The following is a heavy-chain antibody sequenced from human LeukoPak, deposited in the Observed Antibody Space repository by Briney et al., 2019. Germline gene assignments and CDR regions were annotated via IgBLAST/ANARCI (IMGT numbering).Heavy chain of an antibody. J-gene: IGHJ6*02. CDR3: AAPGGYDLSYYYGMDV. CDR2: IIPIFGTA. CDR1: GGTFSSYA. Sequence: ASVKVSCKASGGTFSSYAISWVRQAPGQGLEWMGGIIPIFGTANYAQKFQGRVTITADESTSTAYMELSSLRSEDTAVCYCAAPGGYDLSYYYGMDVWGQGTTVTVSS. D-gene: IGHD5-12*01. V-gene: IGHV1-69*13.